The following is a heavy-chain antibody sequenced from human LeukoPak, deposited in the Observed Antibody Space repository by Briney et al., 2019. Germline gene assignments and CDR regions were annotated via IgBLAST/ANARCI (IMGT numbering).Heavy chain of an antibody. D-gene: IGHD5-24*01. CDR1: GFTFSSYS. J-gene: IGHJ4*02. Sequence: GGSLRLSCAASGFTFSSYSMNWVRQAPGKGLEWVSYISSSSSTIYYADSVKGRFTISRDNAKNSLYLQMNSLRAEDTAVYYCARDLGLEMATIFGYWGQGTLVTVSS. CDR2: ISSSSSTI. V-gene: IGHV3-48*04. CDR3: ARDLGLEMATIFGY.